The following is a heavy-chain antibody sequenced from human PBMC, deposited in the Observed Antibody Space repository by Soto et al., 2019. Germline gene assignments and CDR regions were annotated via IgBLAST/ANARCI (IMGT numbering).Heavy chain of an antibody. CDR2: ISYDGSNK. CDR3: AKDLIWEQVDWYTGEFDY. Sequence: GGSLRLSCAASGFTFSSYGMHWVRQAPGKGLEWVAVISYDGSNKYYADSVKGRVTISRDSSKNTVYLQMNSLRAEDTAVYYCAKDLIWEQVDWYTGEFDYWGQGTLVTVSS. CDR1: GFTFSSYG. J-gene: IGHJ4*02. D-gene: IGHD3-9*01. V-gene: IGHV3-30*18.